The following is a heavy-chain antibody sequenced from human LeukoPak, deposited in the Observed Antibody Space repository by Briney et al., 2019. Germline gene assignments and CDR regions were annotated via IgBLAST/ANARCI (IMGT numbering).Heavy chain of an antibody. J-gene: IGHJ4*02. CDR2: IWYDGSNK. CDR1: GFTFSSYG. Sequence: GGSLRLSCAASGFTFSSYGMHWVRQAPDKGLEWVAVIWYDGSNKYYADSVKGRFTISRDNSKNTLYLQMNSLRAEDTAVYYCARDAPKYSSGWCLGYWGQGTLVTVSS. CDR3: ARDAPKYSSGWCLGY. D-gene: IGHD6-19*01. V-gene: IGHV3-33*01.